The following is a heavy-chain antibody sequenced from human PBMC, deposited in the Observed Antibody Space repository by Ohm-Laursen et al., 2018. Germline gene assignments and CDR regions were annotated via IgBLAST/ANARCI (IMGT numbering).Heavy chain of an antibody. CDR2: IYSGGNT. D-gene: IGHD1-1*01. CDR1: GDSLSSGPEN. Sequence: SQTLSLICTVSGDSLSSGPENWSWIRQPPGQGLEYIGFIYSGGNTNYNPSLKNRVTMSVDTSKNQFSLKLNSVTAADTAVYYCARGRRTTGWPYFDNWGPGTLVIVSP. CDR3: ARGRRTTGWPYFDN. V-gene: IGHV4-61*01. J-gene: IGHJ4*02.